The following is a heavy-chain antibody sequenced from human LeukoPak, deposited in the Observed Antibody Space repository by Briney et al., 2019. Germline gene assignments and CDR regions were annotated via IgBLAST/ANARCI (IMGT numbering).Heavy chain of an antibody. CDR2: IKEDGSEK. CDR1: GFTFSSYW. J-gene: IGHJ4*02. Sequence: GGSLRLSCAASGFTFSSYWMHWVRQAPGKGLEWVANIKEDGSEKYYVDSVKGRFTVFRDNAKDSLYLQMNSLRAEDTAVYYCARVPRGYCANGVCYTGDYWGQGTLVTVSS. D-gene: IGHD2-8*01. CDR3: ARVPRGYCANGVCYTGDY. V-gene: IGHV3-7*03.